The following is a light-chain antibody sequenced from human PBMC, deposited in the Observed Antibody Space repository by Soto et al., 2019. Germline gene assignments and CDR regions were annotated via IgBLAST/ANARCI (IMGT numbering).Light chain of an antibody. Sequence: DIQMIHSPSSRSASVGAIVTITCPASQEISNYLNWYQQKPVKAPKLLIYDASNLESGVPATLSGRGSGTDFTFTISSLQPEDFATYDCEQYDHLPGTCGRGTKVDIK. CDR3: EQYDHLPGT. J-gene: IGKJ4*02. CDR2: DAS. CDR1: QEISNY. V-gene: IGKV1-33*01.